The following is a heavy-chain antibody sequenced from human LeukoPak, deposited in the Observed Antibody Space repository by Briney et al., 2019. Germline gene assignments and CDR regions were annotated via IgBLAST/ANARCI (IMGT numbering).Heavy chain of an antibody. CDR1: GFTLSSYA. J-gene: IGHJ4*02. CDR3: AKDRRTMVRGVISGFDY. Sequence: GGSLRLSCAPSGFTLSSYAMSWVRPAPGTGREWVSAISGSGGSTYYADSVKGRFPISRDNSKNSLYLQMNSLRAEDTAVYYCAKDRRTMVRGVISGFDYWGQGTLVTVSS. V-gene: IGHV3-23*01. D-gene: IGHD3-10*01. CDR2: ISGSGGST.